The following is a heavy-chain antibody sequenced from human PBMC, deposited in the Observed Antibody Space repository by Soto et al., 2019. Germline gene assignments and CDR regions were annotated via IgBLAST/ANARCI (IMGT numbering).Heavy chain of an antibody. J-gene: IGHJ3*02. CDR3: ARDGGEYCSGGSCYPFDAFDI. CDR1: GYTFTSYG. CDR2: ISAYNGNT. V-gene: IGHV1-18*01. D-gene: IGHD2-15*01. Sequence: ASVKVSCKASGYTFTSYGISWVRQAPGQGLEWMGWISAYNGNTNYAQKLQGRVTMTTDTSTSTAYMELRSLRSDDTAVYYCARDGGEYCSGGSCYPFDAFDIWGQGTMVTVSS.